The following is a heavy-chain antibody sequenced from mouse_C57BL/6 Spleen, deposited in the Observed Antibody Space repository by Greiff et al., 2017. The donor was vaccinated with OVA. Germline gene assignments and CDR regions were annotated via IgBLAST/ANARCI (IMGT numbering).Heavy chain of an antibody. CDR2: IYPGNGDT. D-gene: IGHD1-1*01. J-gene: IGHJ2*01. Sequence: VQLQQSGAELVKPGASVKISCKASGYAFSSYWMNWVKQRPGKGLEWIGQIYPGNGDTNYNGKFKGKATLTADKSSSTAYMQLSSLTSEDSAVYFCARGGGSSPHFDYWGQGTTLTVSS. V-gene: IGHV1-80*01. CDR3: ARGGGSSPHFDY. CDR1: GYAFSSYW.